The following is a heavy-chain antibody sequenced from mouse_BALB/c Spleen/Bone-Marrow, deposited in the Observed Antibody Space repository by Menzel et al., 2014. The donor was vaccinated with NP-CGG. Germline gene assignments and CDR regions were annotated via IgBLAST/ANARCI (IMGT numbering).Heavy chain of an antibody. Sequence: VQLQQSGAELMKPGASVTISCKASGYTFSNYWIEWVRQRPGHGLEWIGEILPGSGSTNYNEKFKGRATITAETSSITAYMQLSSLTSEDAAVEYGARDGNYPAWFTYWGHGTLVTVSA. D-gene: IGHD2-1*01. CDR1: GYTFSNYW. J-gene: IGHJ3*01. V-gene: IGHV1-9*01. CDR2: ILPGSGST. CDR3: ARDGNYPAWFTY.